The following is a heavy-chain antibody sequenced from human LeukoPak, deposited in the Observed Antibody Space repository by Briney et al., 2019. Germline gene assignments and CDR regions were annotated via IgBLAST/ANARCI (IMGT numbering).Heavy chain of an antibody. D-gene: IGHD3-22*01. Sequence: PGRSLRLSCAASGFTFSSYGMHWVRQAPGKGLEWVAVISYDGSNKYYADSVKGRFTISRDNSKNTLFLQMNILRAEDTAVYYCARAAYDSSGYLTLWGQGTLVAVSS. CDR3: ARAAYDSSGYLTL. CDR2: ISYDGSNK. V-gene: IGHV3-30*03. J-gene: IGHJ4*02. CDR1: GFTFSSYG.